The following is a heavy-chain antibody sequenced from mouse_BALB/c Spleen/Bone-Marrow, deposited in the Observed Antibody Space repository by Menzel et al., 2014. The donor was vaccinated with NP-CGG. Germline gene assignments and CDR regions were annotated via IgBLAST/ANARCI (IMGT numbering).Heavy chain of an antibody. CDR3: ARRNTRRGYAMFY. D-gene: IGHD5-2*01. J-gene: IGHJ4*01. CDR1: GYTLTDYV. CDR2: IYLGSGST. Sequence: VQLQQSGPELVKPGASVKMSCKASGYTLTDYVISWVKQSSGQGLEWIGEIYLGSGSTYYNEKFEGKATLTADKSSNTAYMQLSSLTSEDSAVYFCARRNTRRGYAMFYWGQGSSVPVSS. V-gene: IGHV1-83*01.